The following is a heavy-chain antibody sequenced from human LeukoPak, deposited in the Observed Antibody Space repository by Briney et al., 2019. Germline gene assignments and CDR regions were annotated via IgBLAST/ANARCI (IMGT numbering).Heavy chain of an antibody. CDR1: GGSISSYY. CDR3: ARVGYSSSWFYYYYMDV. D-gene: IGHD6-13*01. Sequence: MPSETLSLTCTVSGGSISSYYWSWIRQPPGKGLEWIGDIYYSGSTNYNPSLKSRVTISVDTSKNQFSLKLSSVTAADTAVYYCARVGYSSSWFYYYYMDVWGKGTTVTVSS. V-gene: IGHV4-59*01. J-gene: IGHJ6*03. CDR2: IYYSGST.